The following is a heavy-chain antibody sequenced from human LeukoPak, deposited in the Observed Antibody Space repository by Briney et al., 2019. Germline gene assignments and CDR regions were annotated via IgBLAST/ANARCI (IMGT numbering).Heavy chain of an antibody. CDR2: IYTSGST. CDR1: GYSISSGYY. J-gene: IGHJ4*02. V-gene: IGHV4-4*07. CDR3: ARDSGYYDY. Sequence: SETLSLTCTVSGYSISSGYYWGWIRQPAGKGLEWIGRIYTSGSTNYNPSLKSRVTMSVDTSKNQFSLKLSSVTAADTAVYYCARDSGYYDYWGQGTLVTVSS. D-gene: IGHD3-22*01.